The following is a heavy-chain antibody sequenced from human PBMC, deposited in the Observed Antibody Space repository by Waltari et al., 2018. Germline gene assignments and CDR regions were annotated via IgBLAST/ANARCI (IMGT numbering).Heavy chain of an antibody. V-gene: IGHV1-69-2*01. J-gene: IGHJ4*02. CDR3: APLPGGSGQTFDY. CDR2: IDPEDGET. CDR1: GYTFIDYF. D-gene: IGHD3-10*01. Sequence: EVQLVQSGAEVKKPGATVKISCKASGYTFIDYFMHWVQQAPGKGLEWVGPIDPEDGETVYAEKFQGRVTITADTSTDTSYLELSSLRSDDTAVYYCAPLPGGSGQTFDYWGQGTLLTVSS.